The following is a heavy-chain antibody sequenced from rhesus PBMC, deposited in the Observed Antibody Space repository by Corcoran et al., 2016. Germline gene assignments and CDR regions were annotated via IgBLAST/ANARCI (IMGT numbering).Heavy chain of an antibody. CDR1: GYSISSGYD. V-gene: IGHV4-76*01. CDR3: ARDRATVDFGY. CDR2: IYGSSWST. Sequence: QVQLQESGPGVVKPSETLSLTCAVSGYSISSGYDWSWIRLPPGKGLEWIGYIYGSSWSTNYNPSLKKRVTISKETSRNQFSLKLSSVSAGDTAVYDCARDRATVDFGYWGQGVLVTVSS. J-gene: IGHJ4*01. D-gene: IGHD5-36*01.